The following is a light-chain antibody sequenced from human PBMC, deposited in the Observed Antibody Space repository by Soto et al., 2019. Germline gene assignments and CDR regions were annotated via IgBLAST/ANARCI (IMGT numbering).Light chain of an antibody. Sequence: DIQMTQSPSTLSASVGDIVTITCRASQSISSWLAWYQHKPGKAPKLLIYDASSVESGVPSRFSGSGSGTEFTLTISSLQPDDFATYYCQQFNQGYTFGQGTKVDIK. CDR2: DAS. J-gene: IGKJ2*01. CDR3: QQFNQGYT. CDR1: QSISSW. V-gene: IGKV1-5*01.